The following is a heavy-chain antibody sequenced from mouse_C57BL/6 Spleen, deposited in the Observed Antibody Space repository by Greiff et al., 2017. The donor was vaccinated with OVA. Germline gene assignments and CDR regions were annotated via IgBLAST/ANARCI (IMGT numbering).Heavy chain of an antibody. J-gene: IGHJ1*03. D-gene: IGHD1-1*01. Sequence: QVQLQQSGAELMKPGASVQLSCKATGYTFTGYWIAWVKPRPGHGLEWICAILPGSGSTTYNEKFKGKATFTAETTSNTAYMQLSVLSTEDSASYYYARSELREYFGVWGTGTTVTVSS. CDR1: GYTFTGYW. V-gene: IGHV1-9*01. CDR2: ILPGSGST. CDR3: ARSELREYFGV.